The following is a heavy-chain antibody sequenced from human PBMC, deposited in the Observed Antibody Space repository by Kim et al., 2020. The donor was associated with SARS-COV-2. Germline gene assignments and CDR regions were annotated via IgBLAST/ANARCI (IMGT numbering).Heavy chain of an antibody. CDR1: GYTFTSYA. J-gene: IGHJ6*02. V-gene: IGHV7-4-1*02. CDR3: ARDKSSYSSSWYVPQRYYYYGMDV. Sequence: ASVKVSCKASGYTFTSYAMNWVRQAPGQGLEWMGWINTNTGNPTYAQGFTGRFVFSLDTSVSTAYLQISSLKAEDTAVYYCARDKSSYSSSWYVPQRYYYYGMDVWGQGTTVTVSS. CDR2: INTNTGNP. D-gene: IGHD6-13*01.